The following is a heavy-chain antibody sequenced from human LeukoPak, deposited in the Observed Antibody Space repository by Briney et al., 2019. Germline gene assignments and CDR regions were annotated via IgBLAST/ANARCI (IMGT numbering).Heavy chain of an antibody. CDR3: ARGPDYGARSDFLDT. CDR1: GFTFAKHW. Sequence: GGSLRLSCEASGFTFAKHWMSWVRQAPGKGLEWVADINRGGSEKLYVDSVKGRFTISRDDDKNSVSLQMNNLRVDDTAVYYCARGPDYGARSDFLDTWGQGTLVTVSS. D-gene: IGHD3-10*01. CDR2: INRGGSEK. J-gene: IGHJ5*02. V-gene: IGHV3-7*01.